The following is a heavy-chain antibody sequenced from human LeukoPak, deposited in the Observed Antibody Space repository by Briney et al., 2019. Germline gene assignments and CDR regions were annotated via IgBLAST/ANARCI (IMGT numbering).Heavy chain of an antibody. CDR1: GFTFSIYW. CDR2: IYHSGST. D-gene: IGHD1-26*01. CDR3: ARYSGSFY. V-gene: IGHV4-38-2*01. Sequence: GSLRLSCAASGFTFSIYWMSWIRQPPGKGLEWIGSIYHSGSTYYNPSLKSRVTISVDTSKNQFSLKLSSVTAADTAVYYCARYSGSFYWGQGTLVTVSS. J-gene: IGHJ4*02.